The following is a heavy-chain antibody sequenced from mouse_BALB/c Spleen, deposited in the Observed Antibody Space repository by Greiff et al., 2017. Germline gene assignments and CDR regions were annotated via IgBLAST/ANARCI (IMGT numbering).Heavy chain of an antibody. V-gene: IGHV1-87*01. CDR3: AREKFITTATGFAY. J-gene: IGHJ3*01. CDR2: IYPGDGDT. Sequence: QVQLKESGAELARPGASVKLSCKASGYTFTSYWMQWVKQRPGQGLEWIGAIYPGDGDTRYTQKFKGKATLTADKSSSTAYMQLSSLASEVSAVYYCAREKFITTATGFAYWGQGTLVTVSA. D-gene: IGHD1-2*01. CDR1: GYTFTSYW.